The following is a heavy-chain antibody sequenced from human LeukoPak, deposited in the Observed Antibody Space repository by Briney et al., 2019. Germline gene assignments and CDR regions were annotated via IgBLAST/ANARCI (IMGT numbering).Heavy chain of an antibody. CDR1: GYIFTKYH. CDR2: INPNSGGT. J-gene: IGHJ4*02. CDR3: ASRDSRDWFFY. D-gene: IGHD6-19*01. V-gene: IGHV1-2*02. Sequence: ASVKVSCKAPGYIFTKYHMHWVRQAPGQGLEWMGCINPNSGGTDYAQKFQGSVTMTRDTSKSTAYMELSSLRSDDTAVYYCASRDSRDWFFYWGQGTLVTVSP.